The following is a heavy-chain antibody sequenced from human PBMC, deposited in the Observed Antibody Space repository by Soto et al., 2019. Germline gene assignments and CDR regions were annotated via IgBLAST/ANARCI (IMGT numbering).Heavy chain of an antibody. CDR2: ISSSGSTI. CDR1: GFTFSDYY. Sequence: GGSLRLSCAASGFTFSDYYMSWIRQAPGKGLEWVSYISSSGSTIYYADFVKGRFTISRDNAKNSLYLQMNSLRAEDTAVYYCARVPIRGKVAATYYYYMDVWGKGTTVTVSS. D-gene: IGHD2-15*01. V-gene: IGHV3-11*01. J-gene: IGHJ6*03. CDR3: ARVPIRGKVAATYYYYMDV.